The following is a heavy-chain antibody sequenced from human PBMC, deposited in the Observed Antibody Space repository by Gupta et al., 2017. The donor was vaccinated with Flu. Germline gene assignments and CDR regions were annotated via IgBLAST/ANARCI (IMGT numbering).Heavy chain of an antibody. CDR1: GFTFSSYS. J-gene: IGHJ5*02. V-gene: IGHV3-48*02. CDR2: ISSSSSTI. CDR3: ARVYYGSSPGFWFDP. D-gene: IGHD3-10*01. Sequence: EVQLVESGGGLVQPGGSLRLSCAASGFTFSSYSMNWVRQAPGKGLEWVSYISSSSSTIYYADSVKGRFTISRDNAKNSLYLQMNSLRDEDTAVYYCARVYYGSSPGFWFDPWGQGTLVTVSS.